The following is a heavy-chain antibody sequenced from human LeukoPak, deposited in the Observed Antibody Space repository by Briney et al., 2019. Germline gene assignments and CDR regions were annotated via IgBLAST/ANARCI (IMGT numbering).Heavy chain of an antibody. J-gene: IGHJ4*02. CDR2: ISYDGSNK. V-gene: IGHV3-30*18. Sequence: GRSLRLSCAASGFTFSSYGMHWVHQAPGKGLEWVAVISYDGSNKYYADSVKGRFTISRDNSKNTLYLQMNSLRAEDTAVYYCAKDGPPTYYDFWSGYSDYWGQGTLVTVSS. D-gene: IGHD3-3*01. CDR3: AKDGPPTYYDFWSGYSDY. CDR1: GFTFSSYG.